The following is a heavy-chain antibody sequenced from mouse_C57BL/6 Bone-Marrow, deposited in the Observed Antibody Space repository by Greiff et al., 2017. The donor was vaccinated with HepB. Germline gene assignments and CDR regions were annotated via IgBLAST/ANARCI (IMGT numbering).Heavy chain of an antibody. CDR3: ETASWAAFDY. CDR2: ITPGSGYT. D-gene: IGHD6-1*01. Sequence: VQLQQSGAELAKPGASVKLSCKASGYTFTSYWMQWVKQRPGQGLEWIGYITPGSGYTNYNQKFKDKATLTADTSSSTAYMQLNSLTYEDSAVYYCETASWAAFDYWGQGTTLTVST. V-gene: IGHV1-7*01. CDR1: GYTFTSYW. J-gene: IGHJ2*01.